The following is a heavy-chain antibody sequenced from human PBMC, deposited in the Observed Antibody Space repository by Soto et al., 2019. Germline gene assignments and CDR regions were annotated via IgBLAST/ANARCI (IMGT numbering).Heavy chain of an antibody. V-gene: IGHV3-11*01. J-gene: IGHJ4*02. CDR2: ISSSGSTI. CDR1: GFTFSDYY. Sequence: GSLRLSCAASGFTFSDYYMSWIRQAPGKGLEWVSYISSSGSTIYYADPVKGRFTISRDNAKNSLYLQMNSLRAEDTAVYYCAREGQQLARDFDYWGQGTLVTSPQ. CDR3: AREGQQLARDFDY. D-gene: IGHD6-13*01.